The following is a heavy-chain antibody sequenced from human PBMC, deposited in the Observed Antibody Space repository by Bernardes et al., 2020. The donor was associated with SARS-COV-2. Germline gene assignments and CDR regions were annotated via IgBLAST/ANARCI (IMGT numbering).Heavy chain of an antibody. Sequence: GGSLRLSCAASGFTFSSYSMNWVRQAPGKGLEWVSSISSSSSYIYYADSVKGRFTISRDNAKNSLYLQMNSLRAEDTAVYYCASLFGTGTTGYYYYGMDVWGPGTTVTVSS. CDR1: GFTFSSYS. V-gene: IGHV3-21*01. J-gene: IGHJ6*02. CDR3: ASLFGTGTTGYYYYGMDV. CDR2: ISSSSSYI. D-gene: IGHD1-1*01.